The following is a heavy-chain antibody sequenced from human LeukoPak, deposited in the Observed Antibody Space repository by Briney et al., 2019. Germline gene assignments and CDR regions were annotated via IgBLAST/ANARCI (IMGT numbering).Heavy chain of an antibody. Sequence: GGSLRLSCEASGFTFSSYSMNWVRQAPGKGLEWVSNINGDSTTRDYADSVKGRFSISRDRAKNSLYLQMNSLRDEDTAVCYCARDNLWAFDIWGQGSMVTVSS. CDR1: GFTFSSYS. CDR2: INGDSTTR. D-gene: IGHD3-10*01. J-gene: IGHJ3*02. V-gene: IGHV3-48*02. CDR3: ARDNLWAFDI.